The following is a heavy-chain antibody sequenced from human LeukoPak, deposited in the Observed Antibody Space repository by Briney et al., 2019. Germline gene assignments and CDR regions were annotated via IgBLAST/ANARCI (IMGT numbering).Heavy chain of an antibody. CDR3: AITGPGYFDY. D-gene: IGHD3-10*01. CDR1: GGTFSSYA. Sequence: ASVKVSCKASGGTFSSYAISWVRQAPGQELEWMGGIIPIFGTANYAQKFQGRVTITADESTSTAYMELSSLRSEDTAVYYCAITGPGYFDYWGQGTLVTVSS. V-gene: IGHV1-69*13. CDR2: IIPIFGTA. J-gene: IGHJ4*02.